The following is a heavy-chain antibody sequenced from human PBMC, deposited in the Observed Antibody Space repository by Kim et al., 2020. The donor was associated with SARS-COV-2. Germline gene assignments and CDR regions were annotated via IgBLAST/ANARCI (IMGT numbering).Heavy chain of an antibody. V-gene: IGHV3-73*01. CDR2: IRSKGNGYAT. Sequence: GGSLRLSCGASGFTFSDSAMHWVRRASGKGLEWLGRIRSKGNGYATAYSASEGGRLTISRDDSRNTAYLQMNSLKTEDTAVYSCTLVPGTTFAFCDAFDIWGQGTMVAVSS. CDR1: GFTFSDSA. CDR3: TLVPGTTFAFCDAFDI. J-gene: IGHJ3*02. D-gene: IGHD1-1*01.